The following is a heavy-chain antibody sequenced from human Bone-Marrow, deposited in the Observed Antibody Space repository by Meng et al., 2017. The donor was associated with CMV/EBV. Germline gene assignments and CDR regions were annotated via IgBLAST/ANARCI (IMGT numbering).Heavy chain of an antibody. J-gene: IGHJ3*02. CDR1: GYSISSGYY. CDR2: IYHRGNT. D-gene: IGHD2-2*01. Sequence: SETLSLTCTVSGYSISSGYYWGWIRQPPGEGLEWIGSIYHRGNTYYNPSLKSRVTISIDTSENQFSLKLSSVTAADTAVYYCAPRYCSSTRCSRTFDIWGQGTMVTVSS. CDR3: APRYCSSTRCSRTFDI. V-gene: IGHV4-38-2*02.